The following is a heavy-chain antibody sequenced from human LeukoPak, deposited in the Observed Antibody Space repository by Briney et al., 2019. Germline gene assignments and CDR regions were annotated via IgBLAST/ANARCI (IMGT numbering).Heavy chain of an antibody. D-gene: IGHD3-22*01. J-gene: IGHJ4*02. V-gene: IGHV3-23*01. CDR3: AKTITMIVVVGRTRGYFDY. Sequence: GGSLRLSCAASGFTFNSYAMTWVRQALGKGLEWVSALSGSGNSTYHAHSVKGRFTISRDNSKNTLYLQMNSLRAEDTAIYYCAKTITMIVVVGRTRGYFDYWGQGTLVTVSS. CDR2: LSGSGNST. CDR1: GFTFNSYA.